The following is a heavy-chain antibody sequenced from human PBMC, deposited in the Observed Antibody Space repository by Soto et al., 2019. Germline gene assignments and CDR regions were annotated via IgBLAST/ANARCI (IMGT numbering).Heavy chain of an antibody. J-gene: IGHJ5*02. CDR2: IYSSGST. CDR3: VKGYSDTQALFAYSTLGTLDP. CDR1: GGTPSHNE. V-gene: IGHV3-53*01. Sequence: RGYWRLSWGGSGGTPSHNELTVGRQPPEKGLEWVSFIYSSGSTYYADSVKGRFTISRDNFKNTLYLQMNSLRAEDMAVFYFVKGYSDTQALFAYSTLGTLDP. D-gene: IGHD5-18*01.